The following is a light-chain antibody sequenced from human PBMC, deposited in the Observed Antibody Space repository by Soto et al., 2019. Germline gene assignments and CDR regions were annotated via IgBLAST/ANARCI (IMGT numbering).Light chain of an antibody. V-gene: IGLV1-51*02. CDR3: ATWDNSLSVV. Sequence: QSVLTQPPSVSAAPGQKVTISCSGSSSNIGNNYVSWYQQLPGTAPKLLIYEDNKRPSEIPDRFSGSKSGTSATLGITGLQTGDEADYYCATWDNSLSVVFGTGTKLTVL. CDR1: SSNIGNNY. J-gene: IGLJ1*01. CDR2: EDN.